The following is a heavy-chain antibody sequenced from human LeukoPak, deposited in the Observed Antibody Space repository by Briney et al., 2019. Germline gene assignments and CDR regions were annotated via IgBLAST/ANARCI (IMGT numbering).Heavy chain of an antibody. CDR3: ARDRATMVRGTTLGFDP. CDR1: GGTFSSYA. CDR2: IYAGNGNT. V-gene: IGHV1-3*01. Sequence: GASVKVSCKASGGTFSSYAISWVRQAPGQRLEWMGWIYAGNGNTKYSQKLQGRVTITRDTSANTAYMELSSLRSEDTAVYYCARDRATMVRGTTLGFDPWGQGTLVTVSS. J-gene: IGHJ5*02. D-gene: IGHD3-10*01.